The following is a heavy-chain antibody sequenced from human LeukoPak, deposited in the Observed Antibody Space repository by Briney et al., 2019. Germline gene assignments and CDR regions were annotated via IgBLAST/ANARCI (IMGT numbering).Heavy chain of an antibody. CDR1: GGSFSGYY. CDR2: INHSGST. D-gene: IGHD6-19*01. J-gene: IGHJ4*02. Sequence: PSETLSLTCAVYGGSFSGYYWSWIRQPPGKGLEWIGEINHSGSTNYHPSLKSRVTISVDTSKNQFSLKLSSVTAADTAVYYCTSRRQWLVRFDYWGQGTLVTVSS. V-gene: IGHV4-34*01. CDR3: TSRRQWLVRFDY.